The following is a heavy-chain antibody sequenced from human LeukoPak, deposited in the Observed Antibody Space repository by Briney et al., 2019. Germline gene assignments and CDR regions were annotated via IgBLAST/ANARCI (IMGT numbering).Heavy chain of an antibody. J-gene: IGHJ4*02. Sequence: SETLSLTCSVSGYSISSGYFWAWIRQPPGKGLEWIGSIEHSGSTYYNPSLKSRVTISVDTSKNQFSLKLSSVTAADTAVYYCARVHDSSGYMDWGQGTLVTVSS. CDR3: ARVHDSSGYMD. CDR1: GYSISSGYF. V-gene: IGHV4-38-2*02. D-gene: IGHD3-22*01. CDR2: IEHSGST.